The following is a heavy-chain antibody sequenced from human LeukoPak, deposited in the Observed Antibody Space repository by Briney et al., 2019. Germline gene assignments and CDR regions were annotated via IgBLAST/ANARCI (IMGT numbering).Heavy chain of an antibody. CDR2: ISSSSSYI. J-gene: IGHJ4*02. Sequence: GGSLRLSCAASGFTFSSYSMNWVRQAPGKGMEWVSSISSSSSYIYSADSVQGRFTISRDNAKNSLYLQLNSLRAEDTAVYYCARGSTYYDSSGQVPFDYWGQGTLVTVSS. V-gene: IGHV3-21*01. CDR3: ARGSTYYDSSGQVPFDY. D-gene: IGHD3-22*01. CDR1: GFTFSSYS.